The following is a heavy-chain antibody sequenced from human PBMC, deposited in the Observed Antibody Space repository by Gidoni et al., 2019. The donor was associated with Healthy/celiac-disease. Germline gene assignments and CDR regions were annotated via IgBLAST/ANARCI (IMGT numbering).Heavy chain of an antibody. J-gene: IGHJ4*02. CDR2: INHSGST. D-gene: IGHD6-19*01. Sequence: QVQLQQWGAGLLKPSETLSLTCAVYGGSFRGYYWSWIRQPPGKVLEWIGEINHSGSTNYNPSLKSRVTISVDTSKNQFSLKLSSVTAADTAVYYCAREKQWLVRSRYFDYWGQGTLVTVSS. V-gene: IGHV4-34*01. CDR1: GGSFRGYY. CDR3: AREKQWLVRSRYFDY.